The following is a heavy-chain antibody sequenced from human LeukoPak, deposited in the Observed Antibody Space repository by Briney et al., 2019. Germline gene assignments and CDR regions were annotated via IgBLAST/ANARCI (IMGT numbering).Heavy chain of an antibody. D-gene: IGHD6-19*01. J-gene: IGHJ4*02. Sequence: GGSLRLSCAASGFTFSDSAMHRVRQASGKGLEWVGRIRSNAYSYATAYPTSVKGRFTISRDDSKNTAYLQMNSLKTEDTAVYYCTTRTAVPGTPYYFDYWGQGTLVTVSS. CDR1: GFTFSDSA. V-gene: IGHV3-73*01. CDR3: TTRTAVPGTPYYFDY. CDR2: IRSNAYSYAT.